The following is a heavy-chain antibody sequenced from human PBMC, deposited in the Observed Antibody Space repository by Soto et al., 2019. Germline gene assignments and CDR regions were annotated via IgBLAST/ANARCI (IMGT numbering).Heavy chain of an antibody. CDR1: GFTCSDYY. CDR3: ARGWFGELLPFDY. J-gene: IGHJ4*02. V-gene: IGHV3-11*01. D-gene: IGHD3-10*01. CDR2: ISSSGSTI. Sequence: PGGSHRLSSAASGFTCSDYYMSWIRQAPGKGLEWVSYISSSGSTIYYADSVKGRFTISRDNAKNSLYLQMNSLRAEDTAVYYCARGWFGELLPFDYWGQGTLVTVSS.